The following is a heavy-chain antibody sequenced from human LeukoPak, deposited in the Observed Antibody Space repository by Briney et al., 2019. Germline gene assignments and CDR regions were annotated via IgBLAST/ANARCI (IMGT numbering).Heavy chain of an antibody. CDR3: AKRTYDILTGYYNEWYFDY. V-gene: IGHV3-23*01. CDR1: GFTFSTYT. J-gene: IGHJ4*02. Sequence: GGSLRLSCAASGFTFSTYTMAWVRQAPGKGLEWVSAISGSGGSTYYADSVKGRFTISRDNSKNTLYLQMNSLRAEDTAVYYCAKRTYDILTGYYNEWYFDYWGQGTLVTVSS. CDR2: ISGSGGST. D-gene: IGHD3-9*01.